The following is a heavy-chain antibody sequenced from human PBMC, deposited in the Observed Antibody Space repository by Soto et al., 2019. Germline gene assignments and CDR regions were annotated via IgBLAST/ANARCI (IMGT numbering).Heavy chain of an antibody. V-gene: IGHV3-30*04. CDR1: GFTFRDFA. CDR2: ISSDGSNQ. D-gene: IGHD2-2*01. CDR3: ARQAMAAPKYHYRFLDV. J-gene: IGHJ4*03. Sequence: PGGSLRLSCEASGFTFRDFAVHWIRQAPGRGLECVTLISSDGSNQYFADSVKGRFTISRDNSKNTLSLHMNSLTTEDTAVYFCARQAMAAPKYHYRFLDVWGRGTLVPVSP.